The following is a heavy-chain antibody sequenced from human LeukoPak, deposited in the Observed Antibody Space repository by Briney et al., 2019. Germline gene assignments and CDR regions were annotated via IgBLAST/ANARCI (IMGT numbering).Heavy chain of an antibody. CDR3: ATREECSGGSCSWGYYGMDV. CDR2: INHSGST. J-gene: IGHJ6*02. D-gene: IGHD2-15*01. CDR1: GGSFSGYY. V-gene: IGHV4-34*01. Sequence: PSETLSLTCAVYGGSFSGYYWSWIRQPPGKGLEWIGEINHSGSTNYNPSLKSRVTISVDTSKNQFSLKLSSVTAADTAVYYCATREECSGGSCSWGYYGMDVWGQGTTVTVSS.